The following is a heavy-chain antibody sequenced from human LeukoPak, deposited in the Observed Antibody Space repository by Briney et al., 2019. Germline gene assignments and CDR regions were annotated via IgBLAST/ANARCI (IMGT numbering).Heavy chain of an antibody. CDR2: IWYDGSNK. CDR3: ARGRILWFGEGLDY. Sequence: PGGSLRLSCAASGFTFSSYGMHWVRQAPGKGLEWVAVIWYDGSNKYYADSVKGRFTISRDNSKNTLYLQMNSLRAEDTAVYYCARGRILWFGEGLDYWGQGTLVTVSS. D-gene: IGHD3-10*01. V-gene: IGHV3-33*01. J-gene: IGHJ4*02. CDR1: GFTFSSYG.